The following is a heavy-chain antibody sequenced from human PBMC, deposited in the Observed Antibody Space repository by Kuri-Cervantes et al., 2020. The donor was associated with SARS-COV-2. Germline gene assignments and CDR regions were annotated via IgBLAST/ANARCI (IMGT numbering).Heavy chain of an antibody. D-gene: IGHD6-13*01. CDR3: ARDAGQQQLPRGYYYYYMDV. V-gene: IGHV4-4*07. J-gene: IGHJ6*03. CDR2: IYTSGST. Sequence: ESLKISCTVSGGSISSYYWSWIRQPAGKGLEWIGRIYTSGSTNYNPSLKSRVTMSVDTSKNQFSLKLSSVTAADTAVCYCARDAGQQQLPRGYYYYYMDVWGKGTTVTVSS. CDR1: GGSISSYY.